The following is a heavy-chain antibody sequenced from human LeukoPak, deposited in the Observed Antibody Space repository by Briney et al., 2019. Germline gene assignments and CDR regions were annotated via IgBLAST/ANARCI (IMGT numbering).Heavy chain of an antibody. Sequence: ASVKVSCKASGYTFTGYGITWVRQAPGQGLELMGWISTYNGDTNYAQSLQGRVTMTTDTSTSTAYMELRNLRSDDTAVYYCARGRGSTSRYWGQGTLVTVSS. D-gene: IGHD5-12*01. J-gene: IGHJ4*02. CDR2: ISTYNGDT. V-gene: IGHV1-18*01. CDR3: ARGRGSTSRY. CDR1: GYTFTGYG.